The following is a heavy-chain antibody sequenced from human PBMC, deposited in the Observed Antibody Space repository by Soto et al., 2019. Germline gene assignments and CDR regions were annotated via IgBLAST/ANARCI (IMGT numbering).Heavy chain of an antibody. CDR1: SGGINSYY. Sequence: PSETLSLTFTFSSGGINSYYWSWIRQPPGKGLEWIGYIYYSGSTNYNPSLKSRVTISVDTSKNQFSLKLSSVTAADTAVYYCARVRASSGWDDAFDIWGQGTMVTVSS. CDR3: ARVRASSGWDDAFDI. V-gene: IGHV4-59*01. J-gene: IGHJ3*02. CDR2: IYYSGST. D-gene: IGHD6-19*01.